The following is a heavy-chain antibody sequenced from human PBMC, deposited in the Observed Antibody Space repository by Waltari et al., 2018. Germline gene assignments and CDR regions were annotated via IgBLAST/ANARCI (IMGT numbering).Heavy chain of an antibody. J-gene: IGHJ4*02. Sequence: EVQLVESGGGLVQPGGSLRLSCAVSGFTFCTYSMTWVRQAPGKGLEWVANIKQDGTEKYYVDSVKGRFSISRDNGKNLLYLHMNSLRADDTAVYYCARDEMHRTTWYHFWGQGTQVTVSS. CDR3: ARDEMHRTTWYHF. V-gene: IGHV3-7*04. D-gene: IGHD6-13*01. CDR1: GFTFCTYS. CDR2: IKQDGTEK.